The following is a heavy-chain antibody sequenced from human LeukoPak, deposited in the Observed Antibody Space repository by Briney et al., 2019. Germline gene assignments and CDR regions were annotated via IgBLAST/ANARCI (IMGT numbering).Heavy chain of an antibody. J-gene: IGHJ3*01. CDR3: ARGRRTLIVGATRNAFDV. D-gene: IGHD1-26*01. CDR2: ISPGGGPT. V-gene: IGHV3-23*01. CDR1: GFPFSIYG. Sequence: GGSLRLSCAGSGFPFSIYGMNWVRQAPGKGLEWVSGISPGGGPTYYADSVKGRFTISRDNSKNTLYLQMNSLRPEDTAVYYCARGRRTLIVGATRNAFDVWGQGTIVTVSS.